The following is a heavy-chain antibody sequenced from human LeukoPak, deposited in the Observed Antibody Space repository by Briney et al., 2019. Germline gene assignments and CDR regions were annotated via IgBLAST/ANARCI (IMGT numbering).Heavy chain of an antibody. J-gene: IGHJ4*02. CDR1: GGSFSGYY. D-gene: IGHD3-10*01. CDR3: ARGPGVNDY. Sequence: SETLSLTCAVYGGSFSGYYWSWIRQPPGKGLEWIGEINHSGSTNYNPSHKSRVTISVDTSKNQFSLKLSSVTAADTAVYYCARGPGVNDYWGQGTLVTVSS. V-gene: IGHV4-34*01. CDR2: INHSGST.